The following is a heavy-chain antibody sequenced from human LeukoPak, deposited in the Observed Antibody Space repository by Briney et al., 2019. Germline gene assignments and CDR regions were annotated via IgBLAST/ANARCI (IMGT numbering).Heavy chain of an antibody. Sequence: GASVKVSCKASGGTFSSYAISWVRQAPGQGLEWMGGIIPIFGTANYAQKFQGRVTITADESTSTAYMELNSLRAEDTAVYYCARDGDSSSWYSLSLGYYYGMDVWGQGTTVTVSS. CDR1: GGTFSSYA. D-gene: IGHD6-13*01. CDR2: IIPIFGTA. V-gene: IGHV1-69*13. CDR3: ARDGDSSSWYSLSLGYYYGMDV. J-gene: IGHJ6*02.